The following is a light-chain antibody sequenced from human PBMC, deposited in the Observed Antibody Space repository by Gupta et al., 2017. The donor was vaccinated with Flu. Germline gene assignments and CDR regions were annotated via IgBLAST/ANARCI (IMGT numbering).Light chain of an antibody. CDR3: QRGHQSPVT. J-gene: IGKJ4*01. Sequence: DIQLTLSPSFLSASVGDRVAMTCRASQDISHSLAWYQQKSGEGPKLLIYAVSTLHTGVPSRFSGSGSGTEFTLTISSLQPEDFGIYYCQRGHQSPVTFGGGTKVEIK. CDR1: QDISHS. V-gene: IGKV1-9*01. CDR2: AVS.